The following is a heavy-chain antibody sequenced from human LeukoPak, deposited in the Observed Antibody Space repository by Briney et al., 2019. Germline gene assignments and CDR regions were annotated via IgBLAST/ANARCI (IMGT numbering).Heavy chain of an antibody. J-gene: IGHJ5*02. V-gene: IGHV3-30*04. CDR3: ARGGGGDSSGRNWFDP. CDR1: GFTFSSYA. Sequence: GGSLRLSCAASGFTFSSYAMHWVSQAPGRGLEWVAVISYDGSNKYYGDSGKGRFTISRDNSENTLCLQMNSLRAEGTAMYFCARGGGGDSSGRNWFDPWGQGTLVTVSS. D-gene: IGHD3-10*01. CDR2: ISYDGSNK.